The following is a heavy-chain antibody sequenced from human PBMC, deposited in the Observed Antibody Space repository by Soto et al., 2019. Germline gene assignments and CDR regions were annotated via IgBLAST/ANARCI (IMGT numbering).Heavy chain of an antibody. CDR2: INWNGGST. D-gene: IGHD2-2*01. CDR3: ARVGQVPAAMGPYYYYYYMDV. Sequence: ELQLVESGGGVVRLGGSLRLSCAASGFTFDDYGMSWVRQAPGKGLEWVSGINWNGGSTGYADSVKGRFTISRDNAKNSLYLQMNSLRAEDTALYHCARVGQVPAAMGPYYYYYYMDVWGKGTTVTVSS. J-gene: IGHJ6*03. CDR1: GFTFDDYG. V-gene: IGHV3-20*01.